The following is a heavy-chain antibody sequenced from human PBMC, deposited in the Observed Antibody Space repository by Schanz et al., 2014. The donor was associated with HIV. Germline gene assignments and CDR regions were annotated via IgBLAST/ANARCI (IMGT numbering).Heavy chain of an antibody. CDR2: IKEDGSVK. CDR1: GFSLSGYY. V-gene: IGHV3-7*03. CDR3: ARIYHFERGGQYRHCDY. D-gene: IGHD3-22*01. J-gene: IGHJ4*02. Sequence: EVHLVESGGGLVQPGGSLTLSCAASGFSLSGYYMTWVRQAPGKGLEWVANIKEDGSVKNYVDSVKGRFFISRDNARNSLYRGMTSRRAEDTAMYYCARIYHFERGGQYRHCDYWGQGTLVTVSS.